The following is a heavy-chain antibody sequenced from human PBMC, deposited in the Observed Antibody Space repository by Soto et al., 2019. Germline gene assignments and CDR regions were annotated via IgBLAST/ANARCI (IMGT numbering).Heavy chain of an antibody. D-gene: IGHD3-22*01. J-gene: IGHJ4*02. CDR2: ISNNGST. CDR3: ARAHDYYDSSGYFHY. Sequence: SETLSLTCTVSGGSISRGDYSWSWMRQPPGKGLEWIGYISNNGSTNCNPSLKSRVAISADTSKNQISLKLRSVTAADSGVYYCARAHDYYDSSGYFHYWGQGSLVTVSS. CDR1: GGSISRGDYS. V-gene: IGHV4-30-4*01.